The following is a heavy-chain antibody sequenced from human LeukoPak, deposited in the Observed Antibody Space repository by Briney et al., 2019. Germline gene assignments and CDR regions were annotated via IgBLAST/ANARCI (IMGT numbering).Heavy chain of an antibody. CDR1: GFTFSSYA. J-gene: IGHJ4*02. Sequence: PGGSLRLSCAASGFTFSSYAMSWVRQAPGKGLEWVSAISGSGGSTYYADSVKGRFTISRDISKNTLYLQMNSLRAEDTAVYYCAKDRHGSGSYQDFDYWGQGTLVTVSS. D-gene: IGHD3-10*01. CDR2: ISGSGGST. CDR3: AKDRHGSGSYQDFDY. V-gene: IGHV3-23*01.